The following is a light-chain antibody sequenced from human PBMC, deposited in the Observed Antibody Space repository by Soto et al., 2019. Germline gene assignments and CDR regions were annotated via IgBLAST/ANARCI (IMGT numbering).Light chain of an antibody. V-gene: IGLV2-14*01. CDR1: SSDVGGYNY. J-gene: IGLJ1*01. Sequence: QSALAQPASVSGSPGQSITISCTGTSSDVGGYNYVSWYQQHPGKAPKLMIYDVSNRPSGVSDRFSGSKSGSTASLTISGLQADDEADYYCTSFAGSGTYVFGTGTKVTVL. CDR3: TSFAGSGTYV. CDR2: DVS.